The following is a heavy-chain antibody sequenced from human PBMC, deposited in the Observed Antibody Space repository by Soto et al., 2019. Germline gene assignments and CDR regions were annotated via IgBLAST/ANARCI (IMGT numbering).Heavy chain of an antibody. J-gene: IGHJ5*02. CDR2: IYYSGST. Sequence: PSETLSLTCTVSGGSISSYFWSWIRQPPGKGLEWIGYIYYSGSTNYNPSLKSRVTISVDTSKNQFSLKLTSVTAADTAVYYCARGTYNRFDPWGQGTLVTVSS. V-gene: IGHV4-59*01. CDR1: GGSISSYF. CDR3: ARGTYNRFDP.